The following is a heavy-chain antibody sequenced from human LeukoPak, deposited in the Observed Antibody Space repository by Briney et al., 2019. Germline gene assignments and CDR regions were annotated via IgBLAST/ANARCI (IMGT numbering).Heavy chain of an antibody. D-gene: IGHD3-22*01. V-gene: IGHV3-30*18. CDR2: ISYDGSNK. CDR1: GFTFSSYS. J-gene: IGHJ4*02. Sequence: GRSLRLSCAASGFTFSSYSMHWVRQAPGKGLEWVAVISYDGSNKYYADSVKDRFTISRDNSKNTLYLQMNSLRAEDTAVYYCAKDRPRTRYYDSSGSPDYWGQGTLVTVSS. CDR3: AKDRPRTRYYDSSGSPDY.